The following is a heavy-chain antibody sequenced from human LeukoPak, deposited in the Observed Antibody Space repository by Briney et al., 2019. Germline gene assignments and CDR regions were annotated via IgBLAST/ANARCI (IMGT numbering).Heavy chain of an antibody. CDR2: IYDSGSA. CDR3: ARDCAGSSSWNWFDP. Sequence: SETLSLTCTVSGGSIRNYYWNWIRQPPGKGLEWIGYIYDSGSANYNPSLKSRVTISVDMSKNQFSLKLSSVTAADTAVYYCARDCAGSSSWNWFDPWGQGTLVTVSS. V-gene: IGHV4-59*01. D-gene: IGHD6-13*01. J-gene: IGHJ5*02. CDR1: GGSIRNYY.